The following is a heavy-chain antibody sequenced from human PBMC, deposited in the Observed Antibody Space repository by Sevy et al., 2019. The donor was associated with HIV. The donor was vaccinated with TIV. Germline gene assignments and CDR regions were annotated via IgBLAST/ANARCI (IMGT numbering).Heavy chain of an antibody. CDR3: ARENGDYINNFDY. D-gene: IGHD4-17*01. V-gene: IGHV3-7*01. CDR2: IKQDGSEK. Sequence: GGSLRLSCAASGFTFSSYWMSWVRQAPEKGLEWVANIKQDGSEKYYVDSVKGRFTISRDNAKNSLYLQMNSLRAEDTAVYYCARENGDYINNFDYWGQGTLVTVSS. J-gene: IGHJ4*02. CDR1: GFTFSSYW.